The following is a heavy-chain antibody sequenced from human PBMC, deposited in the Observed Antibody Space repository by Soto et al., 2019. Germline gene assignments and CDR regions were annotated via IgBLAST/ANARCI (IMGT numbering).Heavy chain of an antibody. J-gene: IGHJ6*02. CDR1: GGSISSYY. CDR2: IYYSGST. V-gene: IGHV4-59*01. CDR3: ARGGITIFGVASPYYYYGMDV. Sequence: PSETLSLTCTVSGGSISSYYWSWIRQPPGKGLEWIGYIYYSGSTNYNPSLKSRVTISVDTSKNQFSLKLSSVTAADTAVYYCARGGITIFGVASPYYYYGMDVWGQGTTVTVSS. D-gene: IGHD3-3*01.